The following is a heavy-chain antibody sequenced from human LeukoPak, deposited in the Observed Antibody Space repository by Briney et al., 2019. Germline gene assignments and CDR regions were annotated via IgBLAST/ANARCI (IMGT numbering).Heavy chain of an antibody. CDR3: ATQGGGGATG. V-gene: IGHV1-24*01. CDR2: FDPEDGET. CDR1: GYTFTSYG. J-gene: IGHJ4*02. Sequence: ASVKVSCKASGYTFTSYGISWVRQAPGQGLEWMGGFDPEDGETSYAQRFQGRVTLTEDTSTDTAYMELSSLRSEDTAVYYCATQGGGGATGWGQGTLVTVSS. D-gene: IGHD2-15*01.